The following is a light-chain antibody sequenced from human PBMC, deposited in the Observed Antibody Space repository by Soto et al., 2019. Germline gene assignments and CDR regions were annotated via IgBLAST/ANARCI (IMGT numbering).Light chain of an antibody. CDR2: GAS. CDR1: QSVSTK. J-gene: IGKJ1*01. V-gene: IGKV3-15*01. CDR3: QQYNNWPLQT. Sequence: EVVMTQSPATLSVSPVERATLSCRASQSVSTKLAWYQQKPGQAPRLLIYGASTRATGIPARFSGSGSGTEFTLTISSLQSEDFAVYYCQQYNNWPLQTFGQGTKV.